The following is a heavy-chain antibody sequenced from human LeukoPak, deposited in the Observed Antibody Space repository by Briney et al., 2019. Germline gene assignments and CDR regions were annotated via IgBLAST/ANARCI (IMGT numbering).Heavy chain of an antibody. D-gene: IGHD4-17*01. J-gene: IGHJ6*04. CDR1: GFTFGSYW. Sequence: GESLRLSCAASGFTFGSYWMSWVRQAPGKGLEWVANIKQDESEKYYVASVKGRFTISRDNHKNSLFLQMNSLRAEDTAVYYCARVRTVTYYGMDVWRKGTTVTVSS. CDR2: IKQDESEK. V-gene: IGHV3-7*03. CDR3: ARVRTVTYYGMDV.